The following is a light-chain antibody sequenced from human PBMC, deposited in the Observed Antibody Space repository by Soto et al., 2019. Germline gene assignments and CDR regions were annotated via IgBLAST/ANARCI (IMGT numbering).Light chain of an antibody. V-gene: IGLV2-14*01. CDR1: SSDIGIYKY. J-gene: IGLJ1*01. CDR2: EVT. CDR3: SSYTTSSTRV. Sequence: QSVLTQPASVSGSPGQSIAISCTGSSSDIGIYKYVSWYQQHPGKVPKLIIYEVTNRPSGVSNRFSGSKSGNTVSLTISGLQAEDEADYYCSSYTTSSTRVFGPGTKLTVL.